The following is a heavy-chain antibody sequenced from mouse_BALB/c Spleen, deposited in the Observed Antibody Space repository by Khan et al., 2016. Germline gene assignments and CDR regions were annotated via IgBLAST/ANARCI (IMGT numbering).Heavy chain of an antibody. CDR3: AGGGADDRFFDY. CDR1: GYTFTNYG. D-gene: IGHD2-12*01. Sequence: QVQLKQSGPELKKPGETVKISCKASGYTFTNYGMNWVKQAPGKGLKWMGWINTYTGEPTYADDFKGRFAFSLDTSTSTASLQINNVKNEDTATYSCAGGGADDRFFDYWGQGTSLTVSS. J-gene: IGHJ2*02. CDR2: INTYTGEP. V-gene: IGHV9-3-1*01.